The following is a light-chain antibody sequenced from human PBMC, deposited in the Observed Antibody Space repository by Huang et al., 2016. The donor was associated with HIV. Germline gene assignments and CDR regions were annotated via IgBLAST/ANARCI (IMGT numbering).Light chain of an antibody. CDR1: QSVLYRSNNKNY. CDR2: WAA. Sequence: DIVMTQSPDSLAVSLGERATINCKSSQSVLYRSNNKNYLALYQQKPGQPPKLLIYWAATRESGVPDRFTGSGSGTDFSRTISSRQAEDVAVYYCQQYDTSPWTFGQGTKVEIK. CDR3: QQYDTSPWT. J-gene: IGKJ1*01. V-gene: IGKV4-1*01.